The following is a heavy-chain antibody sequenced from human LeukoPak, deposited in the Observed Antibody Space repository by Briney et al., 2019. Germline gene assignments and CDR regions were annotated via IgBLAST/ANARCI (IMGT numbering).Heavy chain of an antibody. CDR2: FDTENGET. J-gene: IGHJ4*02. V-gene: IGHV1-24*01. CDR1: GYTLTELS. Sequence: ASVKVSCKVSGYTLTELSMHWVRQARGKGLEWMGGFDTENGETIYAQKFQGRVTTTEDTSTDTAYMELSSLRSEDTAVYYCATVPNLRYFDWSLSSFDYWGQGTLVTVSS. CDR3: ATVPNLRYFDWSLSSFDY. D-gene: IGHD3-9*01.